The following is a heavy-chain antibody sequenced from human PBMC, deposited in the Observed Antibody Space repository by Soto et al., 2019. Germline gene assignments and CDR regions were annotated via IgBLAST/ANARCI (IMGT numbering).Heavy chain of an antibody. CDR1: GFSFSSYW. CDR2: INTDGSST. J-gene: IGHJ3*01. CDR3: ARSPGGYYID. V-gene: IGHV3-74*01. Sequence: EVQLVESGGGLVQPGGSLRLSCADSGFSFSSYWMHWVRQGPGKGLVWVARINTDGSSTNYADYVKGRFTISRDNAKNTLYLQMNSLRAEDTAGYYCARSPGGYYIDWGQGTMVTVSS. D-gene: IGHD3-9*01.